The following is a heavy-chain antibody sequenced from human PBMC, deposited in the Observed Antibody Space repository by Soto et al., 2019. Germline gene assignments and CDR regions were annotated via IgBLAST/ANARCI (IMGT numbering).Heavy chain of an antibody. V-gene: IGHV3-11*01. CDR3: ANIDPPVRG. D-gene: IGHD2-15*01. CDR1: GFNFSDYY. J-gene: IGHJ4*02. CDR2: ISSSGSTI. Sequence: QVQLVESGGGLVKPGGSLRLSCAASGFNFSDYYMSWIRQAPGKGLECVSYISSSGSTIYYADSVKGRFTISRDNAKNTPYLEKNGVRAGDTAVYYSANIDPPVRGWGQGILIIVS.